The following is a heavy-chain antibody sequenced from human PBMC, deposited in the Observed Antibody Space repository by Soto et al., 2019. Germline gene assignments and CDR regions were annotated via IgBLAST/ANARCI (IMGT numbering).Heavy chain of an antibody. CDR2: IIPIFDTT. CDR1: GGTFSNFG. J-gene: IGHJ4*02. CDR3: ARAPILVNVTLHENYFGS. D-gene: IGHD3-16*02. V-gene: IGHV1-69*13. Sequence: SVKVSCKASGGTFSNFGISWVRQAPGQGLEWMGGIIPIFDTTNYAQKLQGRITIIADESTNTVYMELSNLRSADTGVYYCARAPILVNVTLHENYFGSCGQGTLVTVSS.